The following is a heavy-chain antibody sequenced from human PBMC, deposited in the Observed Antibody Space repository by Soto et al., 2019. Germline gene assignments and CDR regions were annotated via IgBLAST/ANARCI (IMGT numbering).Heavy chain of an antibody. J-gene: IGHJ4*02. CDR2: VSLTGDRT. V-gene: IGHV3-23*01. D-gene: IGHD2-8*01. CDR1: RFDFSSYE. Sequence: EVQLLESGGGLVQPGGSLRLSCVASRFDFSSYEMSWVRQAAGKGLEWVSRVSLTGDRTNYAGSVKGRFTVSRDNFKHALYLEMDSLRPADPAIYYCARGGGYCTPTSCAIDSWGRGPPVTVSS. CDR3: ARGGGYCTPTSCAIDS.